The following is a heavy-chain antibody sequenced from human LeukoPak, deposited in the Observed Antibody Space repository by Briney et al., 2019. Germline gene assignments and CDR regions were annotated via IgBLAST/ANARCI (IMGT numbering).Heavy chain of an antibody. CDR1: GGSISTYY. D-gene: IGHD6-6*01. CDR2: IYHSGST. V-gene: IGHV4-59*01. Sequence: SETLSLTCTVSGGSISTYYWNWIRQPPGKGLEWIGYIYHSGSTNYNPSLQSRVTISVDTSKNQFSLNLNSVTAADTAVYYCARGGAAHLHFQNWGQGTLVTVSS. J-gene: IGHJ1*01. CDR3: ARGGAAHLHFQN.